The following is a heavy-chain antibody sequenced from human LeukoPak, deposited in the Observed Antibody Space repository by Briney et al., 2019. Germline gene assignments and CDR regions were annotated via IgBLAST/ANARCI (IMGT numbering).Heavy chain of an antibody. J-gene: IGHJ5*02. CDR2: IIPIFGTA. D-gene: IGHD2-15*01. V-gene: IGHV1-69*13. CDR1: GGTFSSYA. CDR3: ARAPKASPYCSGGSCYLNWFDP. Sequence: ASVKVSCKASGGTFSSYAISWVRQAPGQGLEWMGGIIPIFGTANYAQKFQGRVTITADESTSTAYMELSSLRSEDTAVYYCARAPKASPYCSGGSCYLNWFDPWGQGTLVTVSS.